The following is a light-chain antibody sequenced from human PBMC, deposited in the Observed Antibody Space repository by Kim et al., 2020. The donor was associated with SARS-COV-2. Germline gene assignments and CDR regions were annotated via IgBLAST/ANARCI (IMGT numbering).Light chain of an antibody. J-gene: IGLJ2*01. CDR3: SSYAGSNIPVI. CDR2: EVT. CDR1: SSDVGGYNN. V-gene: IGLV2-8*01. Sequence: QSALTQPPSASGSPGQPVTISCTGTSSDVGGYNNVSWYQQHPGKAPKLMIYEVTKRPPGVPDRFSGSKSGNTASLTVSGLQAEDEADYYCSSYAGSNIPVIFGGGTQLTVL.